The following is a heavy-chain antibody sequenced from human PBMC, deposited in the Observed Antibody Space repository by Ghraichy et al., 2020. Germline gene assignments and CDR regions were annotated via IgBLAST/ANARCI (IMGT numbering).Heavy chain of an antibody. CDR2: INRDGNEK. V-gene: IGHV3-7*03. Sequence: GGSLRLSCEASGFAFDRSWMSWVRQSPGKGLEWVANINRDGNEKYYVDSVKGRFTISNDNAKNSLYLQMDSLRLDDTAVYECAKIGYNTRTLAGFDPWGQGTLVTVS. J-gene: IGHJ5*02. CDR1: GFAFDRSW. CDR3: AKIGYNTRTLAGFDP. D-gene: IGHD3-3*01.